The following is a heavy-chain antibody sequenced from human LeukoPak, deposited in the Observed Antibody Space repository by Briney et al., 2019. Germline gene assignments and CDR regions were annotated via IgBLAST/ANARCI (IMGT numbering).Heavy chain of an antibody. J-gene: IGHJ4*02. CDR3: ATVAYFDASF. D-gene: IGHD2/OR15-2a*01. CDR1: GFTFSSQA. CDR2: VSGSGGST. Sequence: GGSLTLSCAASGFTFSSQAMSWVRQAPGEGLEWLSAVSGSGGSTYYADSVKGRLTISRDNSKNSLFLQRSSLRAEDTAVYYCATVAYFDASFWGQGTLVTVSS. V-gene: IGHV3-23*01.